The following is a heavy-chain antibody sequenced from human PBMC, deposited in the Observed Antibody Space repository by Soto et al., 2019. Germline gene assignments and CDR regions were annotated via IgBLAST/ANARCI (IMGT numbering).Heavy chain of an antibody. V-gene: IGHV3-23*01. CDR1: GFTFSTYA. D-gene: IGHD4-4*01. J-gene: IGHJ4*02. Sequence: GGSLRLSCAASGFTFSTYAMSWVRQAPGKGLEWVSAISASGGSTYYADSVKGRFTISRDNSKNTLYLQMNSLRAEDTAVYYCAQGLQSFDYWGQGTLVTVSS. CDR2: ISASGGST. CDR3: AQGLQSFDY.